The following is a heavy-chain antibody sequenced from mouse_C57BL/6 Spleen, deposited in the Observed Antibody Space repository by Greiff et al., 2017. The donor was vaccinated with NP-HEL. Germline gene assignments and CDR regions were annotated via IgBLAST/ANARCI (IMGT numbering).Heavy chain of an antibody. Sequence: QVQLQQPGAELVKPGASVKLSCKASGYTFTSYWMHWVKQRPGRGLEWIGRIDPNSGGTKYNEKFKSKATLTVDKPSSTAYMQLSSLTSEDSAVYYCARGSVCDSYPGWFAYWGQGTLVTVSA. J-gene: IGHJ3*01. CDR3: ARGSVCDSYPGWFAY. CDR1: GYTFTSYW. D-gene: IGHD2-3*01. CDR2: IDPNSGGT. V-gene: IGHV1-72*01.